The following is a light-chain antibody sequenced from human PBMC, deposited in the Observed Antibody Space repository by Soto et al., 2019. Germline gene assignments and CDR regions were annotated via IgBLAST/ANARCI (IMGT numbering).Light chain of an antibody. V-gene: IGLV2-23*01. CDR1: SSDVGNYNL. Sequence: QSALTQPASVSGSPGQSITISCTGTSSDVGNYNLVSWYQQHPGKAPKLMIYEGSKRPSGVSNRFSGSKSGNTASLTISILQAEDEADYYCCSYAGSSTYVFGTGTKLTVL. CDR3: CSYAGSSTYV. J-gene: IGLJ1*01. CDR2: EGS.